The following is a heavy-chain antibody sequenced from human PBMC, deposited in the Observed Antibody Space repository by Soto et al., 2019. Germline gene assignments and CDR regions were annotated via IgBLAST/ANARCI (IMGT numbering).Heavy chain of an antibody. J-gene: IGHJ6*02. CDR2: IIPIFGTE. Sequence: QVQLVQSGAEVKKPGSSVKVSCKASGGTFSSYAISWVRQAPGQGLEGMGGIIPIFGTENYAQKFQGRVTITADESTSTADMELSSLRSEDTAVYYCARGGGYCSGGSCYSVYYYYGMDVWGQGTTVTVSS. V-gene: IGHV1-69*01. CDR3: ARGGGYCSGGSCYSVYYYYGMDV. D-gene: IGHD2-15*01. CDR1: GGTFSSYA.